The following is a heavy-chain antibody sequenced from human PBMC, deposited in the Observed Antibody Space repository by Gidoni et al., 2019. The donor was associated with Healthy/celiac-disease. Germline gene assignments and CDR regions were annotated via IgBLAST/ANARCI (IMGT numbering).Heavy chain of an antibody. D-gene: IGHD6-13*01. CDR1: GGSLSSSSYY. CDR2: IYYSGST. J-gene: IGHJ4*02. Sequence: QLQLQASAPGLVKPSETLSLTCTVSGGSLSSSSYYWGWIRQPPGKGLEWIGSIYYSGSTYYNPSLKSRVTISVDTSKNQFSLKLSSVTAADTAVYYCARGSKGAAGTNYWGQGTLVTVSS. V-gene: IGHV4-39*07. CDR3: ARGSKGAAGTNY.